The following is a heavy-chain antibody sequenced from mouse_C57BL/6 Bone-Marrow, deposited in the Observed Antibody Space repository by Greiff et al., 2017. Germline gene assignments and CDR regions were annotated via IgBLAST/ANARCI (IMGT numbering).Heavy chain of an antibody. Sequence: EVHLVESEGGLVQPGSSMKLSCTASGFTFSDYYMAWVRQVPEKGLEWVANINYDGSSTYYLDSLKSRFIISRDNAKSILYLQMSSLTSEDTATYYCARGYGGFAYWGQGTLVTVSA. J-gene: IGHJ3*01. D-gene: IGHD1-1*02. CDR2: INYDGSST. V-gene: IGHV5-16*01. CDR3: ARGYGGFAY. CDR1: GFTFSDYY.